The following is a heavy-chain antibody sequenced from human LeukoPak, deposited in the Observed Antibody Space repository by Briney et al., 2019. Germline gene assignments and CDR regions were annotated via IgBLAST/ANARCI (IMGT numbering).Heavy chain of an antibody. Sequence: SETLSLTCTVSGGSVSSYYWSWIRQPPGKGLEWIGYIYNSESTKYNSSLESRVTMSVDTSKNQLYLKLSSVTAADTAVYYCARFHSGPSGWYVLWYFDLWGRGTLVTVSS. CDR2: IYNSEST. V-gene: IGHV4-4*09. D-gene: IGHD6-19*01. J-gene: IGHJ2*01. CDR3: ARFHSGPSGWYVLWYFDL. CDR1: GGSVSSYY.